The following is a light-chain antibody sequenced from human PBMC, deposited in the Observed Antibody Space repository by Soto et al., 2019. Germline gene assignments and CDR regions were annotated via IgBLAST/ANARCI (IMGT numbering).Light chain of an antibody. CDR1: QSISSW. Sequence: DIPMTQSPSTLSAYVGDRVTITCRASQSISSWLAWYQQKPGKAPKLLIYKASSLESGVPSRFSGSGSGTEFPLTISSLQPDYFATYYCQQYNRYSRTCGQGTKVEIK. V-gene: IGKV1-5*03. J-gene: IGKJ1*01. CDR3: QQYNRYSRT. CDR2: KAS.